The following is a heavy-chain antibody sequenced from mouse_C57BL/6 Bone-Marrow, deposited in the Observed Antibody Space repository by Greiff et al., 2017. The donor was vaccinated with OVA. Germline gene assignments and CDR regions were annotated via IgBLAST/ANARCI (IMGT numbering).Heavy chain of an antibody. J-gene: IGHJ4*01. V-gene: IGHV1-80*01. Sequence: VQLQESGAELVKPGASVKISCKASGYAFSSYWMNWVKQRPGKGLEWIGQIYPGDGDTNYNGKFKGKATLTADKSSSTAYMQLSSLTSEDSAVYYCARYYSNLYYYAMDYWGQGTSVTVSS. CDR2: IYPGDGDT. D-gene: IGHD2-5*01. CDR1: GYAFSSYW. CDR3: ARYYSNLYYYAMDY.